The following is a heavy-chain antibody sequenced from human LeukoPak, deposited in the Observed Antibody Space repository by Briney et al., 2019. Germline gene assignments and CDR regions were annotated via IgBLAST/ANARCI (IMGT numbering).Heavy chain of an antibody. CDR1: GYSISSGYY. J-gene: IGHJ4*02. V-gene: IGHV4-38-2*02. CDR2: IYHSGST. CDR3: ARDLGKPDIAAQDTDY. Sequence: SETLSLTCTVSGYSISSGYYWGWIRQPPGKGLEWIGEIYHSGSTNYNPSLKSRVTISVDKSKNQFSLKLSSVTAADTAVYYCARDLGKPDIAAQDTDYWGQGTLVTVSS. D-gene: IGHD6-13*01.